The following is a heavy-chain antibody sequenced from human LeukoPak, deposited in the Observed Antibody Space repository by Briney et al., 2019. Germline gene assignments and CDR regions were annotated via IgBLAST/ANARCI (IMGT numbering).Heavy chain of an antibody. CDR1: GYSISSGYY. Sequence: SETLSLTCTVSGYSISSGYYWGWIRQSPGKGLEWIGSISHSGSTSYNPYLKSRVTISLDTSKNQFSLKLTSVTAADTAVYYCAREEGGTFCIDYWGQGTLVTVSS. J-gene: IGHJ4*02. V-gene: IGHV4-38-2*02. CDR2: ISHSGST. CDR3: AREEGGTFCIDY. D-gene: IGHD1-26*01.